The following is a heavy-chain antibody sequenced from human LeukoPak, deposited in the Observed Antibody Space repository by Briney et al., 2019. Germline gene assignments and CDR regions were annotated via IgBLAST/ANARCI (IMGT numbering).Heavy chain of an antibody. V-gene: IGHV3-21*06. CDR3: ARDFRFLEDY. Sequence: GGSLRLSCAASGFAFSDYSMNWVRQTPRKGLEWVSCISGSGSYIYYADSVKGRFTISRDNAKNSLHLQVNSLRSEDTAVYYCARDFRFLEDYWGQGTLVTVSS. CDR2: ISGSGSYI. D-gene: IGHD3-3*01. J-gene: IGHJ4*02. CDR1: GFAFSDYS.